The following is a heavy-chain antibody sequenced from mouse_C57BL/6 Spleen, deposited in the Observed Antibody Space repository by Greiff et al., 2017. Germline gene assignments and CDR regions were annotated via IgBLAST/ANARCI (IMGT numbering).Heavy chain of an antibody. J-gene: IGHJ4*01. V-gene: IGHV5-17*01. D-gene: IGHD1-1*01. CDR2: ISSGSSTI. Sequence: VQLKESGGGLVKPGGSLKLSCAASGFTFSDYGMHWVRQAPEKGLEWVAYISSGSSTIYYADTVKGRFTISRDNAKNTLFLQMTSLRSEDTAMYYCARHITTVVADAMDYWGQGTSVTVSS. CDR1: GFTFSDYG. CDR3: ARHITTVVADAMDY.